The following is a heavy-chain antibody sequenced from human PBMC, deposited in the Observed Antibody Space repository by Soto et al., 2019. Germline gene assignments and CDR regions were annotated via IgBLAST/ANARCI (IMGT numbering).Heavy chain of an antibody. D-gene: IGHD1-1*01. V-gene: IGHV4-4*07. CDR1: GASISGFY. J-gene: IGHJ5*02. Sequence: SETLSLTCTVSGASISGFYWSWIRKSAGKGLEWIGRIYATGTTDYNPSLKSRVMMSVDTSKKQFSLKLRSVTAADMAVYYCVRDGTKTLRDWFDPWGQGISVTVS. CDR2: IYATGTT. CDR3: VRDGTKTLRDWFDP.